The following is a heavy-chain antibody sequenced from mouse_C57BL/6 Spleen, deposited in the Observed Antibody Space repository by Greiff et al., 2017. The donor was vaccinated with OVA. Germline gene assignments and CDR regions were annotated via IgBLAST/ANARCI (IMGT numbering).Heavy chain of an antibody. CDR3: ARGGGPYCFDY. D-gene: IGHD1-1*02. CDR2: IDPSDSYT. J-gene: IGHJ2*01. Sequence: QVHVKQPGAELVKPGASVKLSCKASGYTFTSYWMQWVKQRPGQGLEWIGEIDPSDSYTNYNQKFKGKATLTVDTSSSTAYMQLSSLTSEDSAVYYCARGGGPYCFDYWGQGTTLTVSS. CDR1: GYTFTSYW. V-gene: IGHV1-50*01.